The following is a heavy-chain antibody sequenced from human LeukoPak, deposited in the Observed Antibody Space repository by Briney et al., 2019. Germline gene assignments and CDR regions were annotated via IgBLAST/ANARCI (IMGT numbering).Heavy chain of an antibody. Sequence: SETLSLSCTVSGGSISSGGYHWSWLRPHPGKGLVWFGYLYYSGRSYYNPTLKSRVTISVATSKNQFSLKLTSVTAADTAVYYCASKKRSRIFGMVITPFDAWGQGILVTVAS. CDR2: LYYSGRS. D-gene: IGHD3-3*01. V-gene: IGHV4-31*03. J-gene: IGHJ5*02. CDR1: GGSISSGGYH. CDR3: ASKKRSRIFGMVITPFDA.